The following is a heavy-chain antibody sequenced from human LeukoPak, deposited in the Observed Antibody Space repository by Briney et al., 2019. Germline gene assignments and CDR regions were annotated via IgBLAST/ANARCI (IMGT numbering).Heavy chain of an antibody. CDR1: GFTFDDYA. CDR2: ISSSSSYI. V-gene: IGHV3-21*01. Sequence: PGGSLRLSCAASGFTFDDYAMHWVRQAPGKGLEWVSSISSSSSYIYYADSVKGRFTISRDNAKNSLYLQMNSLRAEDTAVYYCAEDSSGFPWGQGTLVTVSS. CDR3: AEDSSGFP. J-gene: IGHJ5*02. D-gene: IGHD3-22*01.